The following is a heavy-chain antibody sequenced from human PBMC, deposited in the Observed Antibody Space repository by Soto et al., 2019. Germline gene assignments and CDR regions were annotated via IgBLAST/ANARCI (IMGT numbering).Heavy chain of an antibody. D-gene: IGHD3-3*01. CDR1: GFTFSSYA. CDR2: ISSSGSTI. Sequence: GGSLRFSCSASGFTFSSYAMHLVRQAPGKGLEWVSYISSSGSTIYYADSVKGRFTISRDNAKNSLYLQMNSLRAEDTAVYYCARGSAGFWSGLPVDYWGQGTLVTVSS. CDR3: ARGSAGFWSGLPVDY. J-gene: IGHJ4*02. V-gene: IGHV3-48*04.